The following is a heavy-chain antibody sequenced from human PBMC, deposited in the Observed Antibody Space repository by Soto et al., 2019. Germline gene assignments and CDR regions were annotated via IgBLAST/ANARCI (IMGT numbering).Heavy chain of an antibody. CDR1: GGSISSDGYS. CDR3: ARGPALAVFPGAASRVICFDP. D-gene: IGHD3-22*01. CDR2: IYHTGST. Sequence: SETLSLTCVVSGGSISSDGYSWSWIRQPPGQGLEWIGYIYHTGSTSYNASLKSRVTISVDTSKNQFSLKLTSVAAADTAMYYCARGPALAVFPGAASRVICFDPWGPGALVTVSS. V-gene: IGHV4-30-2*01. J-gene: IGHJ5*02.